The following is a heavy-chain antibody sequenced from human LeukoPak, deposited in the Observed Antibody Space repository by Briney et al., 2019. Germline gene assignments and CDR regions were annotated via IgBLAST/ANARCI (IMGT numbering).Heavy chain of an antibody. CDR2: ISDSGHNT. CDR3: AKLYRSGWSPNWYFDL. D-gene: IGHD6-19*01. CDR1: GFTFSSYA. Sequence: PGESLRLSCAASGFTFSSYAMNWVRQAPGKGLEGVSTISDSGHNTYYADSVKGRFTISRDNSKNTLYLQMTSLTAEDTAVYYCAKLYRSGWSPNWYFDLWGRGTLVSVSS. J-gene: IGHJ2*01. V-gene: IGHV3-23*01.